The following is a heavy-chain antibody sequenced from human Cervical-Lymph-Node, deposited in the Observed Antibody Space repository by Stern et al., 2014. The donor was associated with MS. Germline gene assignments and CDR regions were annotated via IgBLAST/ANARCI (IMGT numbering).Heavy chain of an antibody. D-gene: IGHD2-15*01. Sequence: QVTLKESGPALVKPTQTLTLTCTFSGFSLNTNGVGVGWIRQPPGKALEWLVPIYWADDQPPRPSQKSRLNITKDTSKNPALLIRPNMAPGDTATYYGAHSHPFYSGGSLVYFDFWGQGPLVTVPS. CDR1: GFSLNTNGVG. V-gene: IGHV2-5*02. CDR3: AHSHPFYSGGSLVYFDF. CDR2: IYWADDQ. J-gene: IGHJ4*02.